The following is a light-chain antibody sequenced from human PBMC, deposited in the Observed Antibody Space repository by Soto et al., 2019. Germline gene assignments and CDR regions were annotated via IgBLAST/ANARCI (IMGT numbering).Light chain of an antibody. Sequence: AIQMTQSPSSLSASVGDRVTITCRACQGIRNDLGWYQQKPGKAPKLLIYAASSLQSGVTSWFSGSGSGTDFTLIITSLQTEDVATYYCLQDYNYPYTFGQGTKLEIK. CDR2: AAS. CDR1: QGIRND. CDR3: LQDYNYPYT. J-gene: IGKJ2*01. V-gene: IGKV1-6*01.